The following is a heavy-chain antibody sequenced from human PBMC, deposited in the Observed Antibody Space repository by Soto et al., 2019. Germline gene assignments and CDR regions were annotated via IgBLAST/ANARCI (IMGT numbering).Heavy chain of an antibody. CDR3: ARAPGSGSYSSYYYYGMDV. J-gene: IGHJ6*02. D-gene: IGHD3-10*01. Sequence: SETLSLTCTVSGGSIISGGYYWIWIRQHPGKGLEWIGYIYYSGSTYYNPSLKSRVTISVDTSKNQFSLKLSSVTAADTAVYYCARAPGSGSYSSYYYYGMDVWGQGTTVTVS. CDR1: GGSIISGGYY. CDR2: IYYSGST. V-gene: IGHV4-31*03.